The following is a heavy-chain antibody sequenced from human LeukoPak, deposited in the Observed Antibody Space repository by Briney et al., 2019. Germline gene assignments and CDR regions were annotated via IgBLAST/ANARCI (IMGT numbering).Heavy chain of an antibody. CDR1: GYSFTSYW. V-gene: IGHV5-51*01. J-gene: IGHJ5*02. CDR3: ARHSPHYYDSSGYFSDFLPYSWFDP. Sequence: GESLKISCKGSGYSFTSYWIGWVRQMPGKGLEWMGMIYPGDSDTRYSPSFQGQVTISADKSISTAYLQWSSLKASDTAMYYCARHSPHYYDSSGYFSDFLPYSWFDPWGQGTLVTVSS. D-gene: IGHD3-22*01. CDR2: IYPGDSDT.